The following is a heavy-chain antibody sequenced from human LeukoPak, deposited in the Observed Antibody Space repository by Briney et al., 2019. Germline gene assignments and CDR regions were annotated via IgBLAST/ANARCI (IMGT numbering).Heavy chain of an antibody. CDR3: ARDWKCDH. Sequence: GGSLRLSCAASGFTFSSYGMSWVRQAPGKGLEWVSAISDNGGDSKYAHSVKGRFTISRDNSKKTLYLQMNSVRVEDTAIYYCARDWKCDHWGQGTLVTVSS. CDR1: GFTFSSYG. D-gene: IGHD1-1*01. J-gene: IGHJ4*02. CDR2: ISDNGGDS. V-gene: IGHV3-23*01.